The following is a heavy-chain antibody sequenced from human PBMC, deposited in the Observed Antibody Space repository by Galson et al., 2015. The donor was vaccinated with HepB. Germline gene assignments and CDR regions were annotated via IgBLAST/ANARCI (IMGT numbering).Heavy chain of an antibody. J-gene: IGHJ3*02. Sequence: SLRLSCAASGFTFSSYWMHWVRQVPGKGLVWVSRMYSDGSSANYADSVKGRFTISRDNAKNTLYLQMNSLRAEDTAVYYCERALCSSGCYGFVIWGQGTMVTVSS. V-gene: IGHV3-74*01. CDR1: GFTFSSYW. D-gene: IGHD2-2*01. CDR3: ERALCSSGCYGFVI. CDR2: MYSDGSSA.